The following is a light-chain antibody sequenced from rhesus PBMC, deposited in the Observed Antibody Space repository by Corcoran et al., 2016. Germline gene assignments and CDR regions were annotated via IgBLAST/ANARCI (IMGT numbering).Light chain of an antibody. CDR1: SIDIGGYND. J-gene: IGLJ1*01. V-gene: IGLV2-32*02. CDR2: EVN. CDR3: SSFAGNNNYI. Sequence: QADLTQPRSVSGSPGQSVTISCTGTSIDIGGYNDVSWYQHHPGTAPKLMIYEVNKRPSGVSDRFSGSKSANTASLTISGLQAEDEADYYCSSFAGNNNYIFGGGTRLTVL.